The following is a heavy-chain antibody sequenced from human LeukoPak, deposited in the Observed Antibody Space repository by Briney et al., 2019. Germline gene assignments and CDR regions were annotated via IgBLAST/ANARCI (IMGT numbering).Heavy chain of an antibody. CDR2: ISGSGGST. V-gene: IGHV3-23*01. CDR1: GFTFSSYA. CDR3: AKDYSSGWYFFDY. Sequence: PEGSLRLSCAASGFTFSSYAMSWVRQAPGKGLEWVSLISGSGGSTYYADSVKGRFTISRDNSKNTLYLQMNSLRAEDTALYYCAKDYSSGWYFFDYWGQGTLVTVSS. D-gene: IGHD6-19*01. J-gene: IGHJ4*02.